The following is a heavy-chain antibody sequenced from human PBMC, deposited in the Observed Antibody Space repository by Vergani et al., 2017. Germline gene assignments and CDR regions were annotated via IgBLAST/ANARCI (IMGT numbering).Heavy chain of an antibody. D-gene: IGHD5/OR15-5a*01. J-gene: IGHJ3*02. CDR2: ISYDGSNK. Sequence: QVQLVESGGGVVQPGRSLRLSCAASGFTFSSYAMHWVLQAPGKGLEWVAVISYDGSNKYYADSVKGRFTISRDNSKNTLYLQMNSLRAEDTAVYYCARDLPPSPPYAFDIWGQGTMVTVSS. CDR1: GFTFSSYA. CDR3: ARDLPPSPPYAFDI. V-gene: IGHV3-30-3*01.